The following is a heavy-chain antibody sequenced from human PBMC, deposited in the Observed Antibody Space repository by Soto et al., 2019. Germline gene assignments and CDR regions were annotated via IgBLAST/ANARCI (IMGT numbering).Heavy chain of an antibody. D-gene: IGHD1-1*01. CDR2: ISWNGGTI. V-gene: IGHV3-9*01. J-gene: IGHJ3*02. CDR1: GFTFDAYA. CDR3: AKDSNNHYNTGGAFDI. Sequence: EVQLVESGGGLVQPGRSLRLSCAASGFTFDAYAMNWVRQAPGKGLEWVSGISWNGGTIGYADSVRGRFTISRDNAKNSLYGQMNSLRAEDSALYYGAKDSNNHYNTGGAFDIWGQGTMVTVSS.